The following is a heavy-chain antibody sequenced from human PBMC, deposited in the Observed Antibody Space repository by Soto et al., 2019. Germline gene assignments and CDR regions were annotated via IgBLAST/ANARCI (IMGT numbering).Heavy chain of an antibody. Sequence: PGGSLRLSCAASGFTFYSFAMAWVRQAPGKGLEWVSSIGPSGGDISYADSVKGRFTISRDNSKNTVNLQMNSLRGEDTAVYYCAKEVAWTSGTDYWGQGTLVTVSS. CDR3: AKEVAWTSGTDY. CDR2: IGPSGGDI. V-gene: IGHV3-23*01. D-gene: IGHD5-12*01. CDR1: GFTFYSFA. J-gene: IGHJ4*02.